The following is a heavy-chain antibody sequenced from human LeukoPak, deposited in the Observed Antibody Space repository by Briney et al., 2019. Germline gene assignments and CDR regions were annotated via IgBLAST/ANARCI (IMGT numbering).Heavy chain of an antibody. CDR3: ARERIAASSGRTYFDY. J-gene: IGHJ4*02. V-gene: IGHV4-34*01. D-gene: IGHD6-25*01. CDR1: GGSFSGYY. Sequence: PSETLSLTCAVYGGSFSGYYWSWIRQPPGKGLEWIGEINHSGSTNYNPSLKSRVTISVDTSKNQFSLKLSSVTAADTAVYYCARERIAASSGRTYFDYRGQGTLVTVSS. CDR2: INHSGST.